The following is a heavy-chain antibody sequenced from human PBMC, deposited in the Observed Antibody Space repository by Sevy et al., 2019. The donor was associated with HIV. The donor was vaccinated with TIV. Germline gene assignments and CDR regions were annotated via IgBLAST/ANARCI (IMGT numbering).Heavy chain of an antibody. CDR1: GFTFSYYA. D-gene: IGHD2-2*01. CDR2: ISSNGDST. CDR3: LKDLLRPVVVPAASFDY. V-gene: IGHV3-64D*06. J-gene: IGHJ4*02. Sequence: GGSLRLSCSASGFTFSYYAMHWVRQAPGKGLQYVSGISSNGDSTDYADSVKGRFTISRDNSKNTLYLQMSSQRAEDTAVYYCLKDLLRPVVVPAASFDYWGQGTLVTVSS.